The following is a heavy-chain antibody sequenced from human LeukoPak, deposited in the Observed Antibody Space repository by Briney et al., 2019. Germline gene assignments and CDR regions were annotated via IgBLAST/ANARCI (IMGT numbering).Heavy chain of an antibody. D-gene: IGHD5-18*01. CDR3: ARGGYSYGYAPFDP. CDR1: GFTFRNYA. CDR2: IKQDGSEK. Sequence: QPGGSLRLSCVTSGFTFRNYAMTWVRQAPGKGLEWVANIKQDGSEKYYVDSVKGRFTISRDNAKNSLYLQMNSLRAEDTAVYYCARGGYSYGYAPFDPWGQGTLVTVSS. V-gene: IGHV3-7*01. J-gene: IGHJ5*02.